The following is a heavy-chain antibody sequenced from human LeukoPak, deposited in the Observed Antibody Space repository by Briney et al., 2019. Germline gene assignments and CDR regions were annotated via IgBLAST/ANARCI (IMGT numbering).Heavy chain of an antibody. J-gene: IGHJ4*02. D-gene: IGHD4-17*01. Sequence: GGSLRLSCATSGFTLNGSALRWDRQASGQGLEGVGRIRSKAHRYATAYAASVNDRFTVSRDDSKKIAYLQMNILKTEDTAIYYCTRRHYGDYVGDNGGQGPLVTVSS. V-gene: IGHV3-73*01. CDR2: IRSKAHRYAT. CDR3: TRRHYGDYVGDN. CDR1: GFTLNGSA.